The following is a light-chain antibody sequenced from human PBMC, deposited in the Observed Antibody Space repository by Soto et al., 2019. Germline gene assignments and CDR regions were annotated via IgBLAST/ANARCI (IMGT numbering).Light chain of an antibody. CDR1: QSVGSSY. J-gene: IGKJ5*01. Sequence: MLKHSPGTVSLSQGERATLSCRASQSVGSSYLAWYHQKPGQAPRLLISGASSRATGIPDRFSGSGSGTDFTLTISRLEPEDFAVYYCQQRSIWPITSGQ. V-gene: IGKV3D-20*02. CDR2: GAS. CDR3: QQRSIWPIT.